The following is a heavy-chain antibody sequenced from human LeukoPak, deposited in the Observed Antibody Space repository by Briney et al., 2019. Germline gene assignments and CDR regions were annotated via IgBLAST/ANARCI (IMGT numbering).Heavy chain of an antibody. CDR3: ARDHNYAFDN. J-gene: IGHJ4*02. CDR2: IGIDSGNT. Sequence: GGSLRLSCTASGFPFIEYSMNWVRQVPGKGLEWISYIGIDSGNTKYADSVRARFTISADKAKNSLYLQMNSLRVEDTAVYYCARDHNYAFDNWGQGTLVSVAS. V-gene: IGHV3-48*01. CDR1: GFPFIEYS. D-gene: IGHD1-1*01.